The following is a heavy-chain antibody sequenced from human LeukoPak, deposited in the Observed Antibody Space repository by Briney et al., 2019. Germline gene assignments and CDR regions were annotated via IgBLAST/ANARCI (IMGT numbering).Heavy chain of an antibody. D-gene: IGHD6-13*01. Sequence: GGSLRLSCAASGFTFSSYWMSWVRQAPGKGLEWVANIKQDGSNKYYADSVKGRFTISRDNSKNTLYLQMNSLRAEDTAVYYCAKDYSSSLNYYFDYWGQGTLVTVSS. CDR3: AKDYSSSLNYYFDY. CDR2: IKQDGSNK. V-gene: IGHV3-7*01. J-gene: IGHJ4*02. CDR1: GFTFSSYW.